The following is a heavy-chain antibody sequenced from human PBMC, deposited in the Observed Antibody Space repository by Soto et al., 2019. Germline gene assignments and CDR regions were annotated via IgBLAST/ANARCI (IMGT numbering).Heavy chain of an antibody. Sequence: ETLTLTCTVSGGSISSYYWSWIRQPPGKGLEWIGYIYYSGSTNYNPSLKSRVTISVDTSKNQFSLKLSSVTAADTAVYYCARLTHDSSGYYYGVALDYWGQGTLVTVSS. CDR2: IYYSGST. CDR3: ARLTHDSSGYYYGVALDY. V-gene: IGHV4-59*01. J-gene: IGHJ4*02. D-gene: IGHD3-22*01. CDR1: GGSISSYY.